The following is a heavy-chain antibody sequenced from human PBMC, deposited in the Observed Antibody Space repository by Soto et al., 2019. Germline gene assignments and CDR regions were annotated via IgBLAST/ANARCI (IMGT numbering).Heavy chain of an antibody. CDR1: GYTFTSYA. CDR2: INAGNGNT. V-gene: IGHV1-3*05. J-gene: IGHJ5*02. D-gene: IGHD6-13*01. CDR3: AGSRGWYVWFDP. Sequence: QVQLVQSGAEEKKPGASVKVSCKASGYTFTSYAMHWVRQAPGQRLEWMGWINAGNGNTKYSQKFQGRVTITRDTSASTAYMELSSLRSEDTAVYYCAGSRGWYVWFDPWGQGTLVTVSS.